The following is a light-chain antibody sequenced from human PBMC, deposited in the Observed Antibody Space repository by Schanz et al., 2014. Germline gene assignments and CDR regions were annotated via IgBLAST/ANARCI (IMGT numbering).Light chain of an antibody. CDR1: SSDVGNYNY. V-gene: IGLV2-14*03. J-gene: IGLJ3*02. CDR2: DVG. Sequence: QSALTQPASVSGSPGQSITISCTGTSSDVGNYNYVSWYQHHPGKAPKLMIYDVGSRPSGVSNRFSGSKSGNTASLTISGLQSEDESDYFCAAWDDSLNGRVFGGGTQLTVL. CDR3: AAWDDSLNGRV.